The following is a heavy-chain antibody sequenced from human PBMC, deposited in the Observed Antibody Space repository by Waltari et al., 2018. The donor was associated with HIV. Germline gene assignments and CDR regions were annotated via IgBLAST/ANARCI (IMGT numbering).Heavy chain of an antibody. J-gene: IGHJ4*02. CDR3: TKGRRGALFGDE. V-gene: IGHV1-8*02. CDR2: MNPDNGDA. Sequence: QVQLVQSGAEIKKPRASVRISCKAFGYSFIDFDINGVRRPPGRGLEWVGWMNPDNGDAGYGHKFKGRFSLTRDTSTDTAYMDVDNLKSEDTAIYYCTKGRRGALFGDEWGQGTLVTVSS. D-gene: IGHD3-3*01. CDR1: GYSFIDFD.